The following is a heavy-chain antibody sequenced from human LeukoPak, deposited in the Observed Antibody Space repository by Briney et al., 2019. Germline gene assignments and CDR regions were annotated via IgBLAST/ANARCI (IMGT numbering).Heavy chain of an antibody. J-gene: IGHJ4*02. Sequence: ASVKVSCKASGYTFTGYYMHWVRQAPGQGLEWMGWINPNSGGTNYAQKFQGWVTMTRDTSISTAYMELSRLRSDDTAVYYCARCSYYYGSGSYSSFDYWGQGTLVTVSS. CDR3: ARCSYYYGSGSYSSFDY. V-gene: IGHV1-2*04. D-gene: IGHD3-10*01. CDR2: INPNSGGT. CDR1: GYTFTGYY.